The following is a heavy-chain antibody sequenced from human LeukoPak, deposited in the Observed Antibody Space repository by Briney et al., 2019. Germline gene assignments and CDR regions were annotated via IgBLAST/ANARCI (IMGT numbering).Heavy chain of an antibody. V-gene: IGHV3-74*01. CDR2: INGDASST. J-gene: IGHJ4*02. CDR3: ARARGNTYGYLEY. Sequence: QPGGSLRLSCAASGLTLSGYWMHWVRQAPGKGLVWASRINGDASSTSYADSVKGRFTISRDNAKSTLYLQMNSLRVEDTAVYYCARARGNTYGYLEYWGQGTLVTVSS. CDR1: GLTLSGYW. D-gene: IGHD5-18*01.